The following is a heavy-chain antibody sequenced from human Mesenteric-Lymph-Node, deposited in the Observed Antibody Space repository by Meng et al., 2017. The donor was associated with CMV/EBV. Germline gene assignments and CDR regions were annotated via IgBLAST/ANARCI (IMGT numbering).Heavy chain of an antibody. Sequence: ASVKVSCKASGYTFTSYYMHWVRQAPGQGLEWMGIINPSGYSTRYAQNFQGRVTMTRDTSTSTVYMELSSLRSEDTTVYYCGSGGFVGWFTSAPDYWGQGTLVTVSS. J-gene: IGHJ4*02. CDR1: GYTFTSYY. V-gene: IGHV1-46*01. CDR3: GSGGFVGWFTSAPDY. D-gene: IGHD3-10*01. CDR2: INPSGYST.